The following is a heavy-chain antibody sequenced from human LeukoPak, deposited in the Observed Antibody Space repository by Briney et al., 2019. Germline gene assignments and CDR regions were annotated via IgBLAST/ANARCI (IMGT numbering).Heavy chain of an antibody. Sequence: GGSLRLSCAASGFTFDDYGMSWVRQAPGKGLEWVSGINWNGGSTGYADSVKGRFTISRDNAKNSLYLQMNSLRAEDTALYYCARTAYGSGSYYKGNFDYWGQGTLVTVSS. CDR1: GFTFDDYG. V-gene: IGHV3-20*04. CDR2: INWNGGST. CDR3: ARTAYGSGSYYKGNFDY. J-gene: IGHJ4*02. D-gene: IGHD3-10*01.